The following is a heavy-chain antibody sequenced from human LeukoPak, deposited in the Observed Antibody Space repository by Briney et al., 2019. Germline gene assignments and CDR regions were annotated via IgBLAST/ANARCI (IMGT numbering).Heavy chain of an antibody. CDR2: IYHSGST. Sequence: SETLSLTCTVSGYSISSGYYWGWIRQLPGKGLEWIGSIYHSGSTYYNPSLKSRVTISVDTSKNQFSLKLSSVTAADTAVYYCARDEVEWLASYWLDPWGQGTLVTVSS. CDR3: ARDEVEWLASYWLDP. CDR1: GYSISSGYY. J-gene: IGHJ5*02. V-gene: IGHV4-38-2*02. D-gene: IGHD3-3*01.